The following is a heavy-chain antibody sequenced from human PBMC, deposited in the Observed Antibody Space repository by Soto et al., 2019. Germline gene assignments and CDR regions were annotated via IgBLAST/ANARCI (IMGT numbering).Heavy chain of an antibody. CDR1: GFTFSSYA. J-gene: IGHJ3*02. Sequence: PGGSLRLSCAASGFTFSSYAMHWVRQAPGKGLEWVAVISYDGSNKYYADSVKGRFTISRDNSKNTLYLQMNSLRAEDTAVYYCARVEWFTIFGVLNRDAFDIWGQGTMVTVSS. CDR3: ARVEWFTIFGVLNRDAFDI. D-gene: IGHD3-3*01. CDR2: ISYDGSNK. V-gene: IGHV3-30-3*01.